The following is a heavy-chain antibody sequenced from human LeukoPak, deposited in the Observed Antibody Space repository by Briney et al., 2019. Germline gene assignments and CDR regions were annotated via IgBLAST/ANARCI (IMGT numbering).Heavy chain of an antibody. CDR3: ARDHLGGGATLRGAPH. V-gene: IGHV4-59*01. J-gene: IGHJ4*02. Sequence: SETLSLTCTVSGGSISSYYWSWIRQPPGKGLEWIGYIYHSGSTNYNPSLKSRVTISVDTSKNQFSLSLSSVTAADTAVYYCARDHLGGGATLRGAPHWGQGTLVTVSS. CDR2: IYHSGST. D-gene: IGHD3-10*01. CDR1: GGSISSYY.